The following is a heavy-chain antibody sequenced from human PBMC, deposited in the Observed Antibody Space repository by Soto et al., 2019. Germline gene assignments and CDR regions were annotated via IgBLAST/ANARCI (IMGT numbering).Heavy chain of an antibody. D-gene: IGHD2-2*01. V-gene: IGHV4-31*03. CDR3: ARSSTSANYFAY. J-gene: IGHJ4*02. CDR2: IFYSGST. CDR1: GGSISSGGYY. Sequence: QVQLQESGPGLVKPSQTLSLTCTVSGGSISSGGYYWSWIRQHPGKGLEWIGYIFYSGSTYYNPSLKSRVTISVDTSKNPFSLKLSSVTAAATAVYYCARSSTSANYFAYWGQGTLVTVSS.